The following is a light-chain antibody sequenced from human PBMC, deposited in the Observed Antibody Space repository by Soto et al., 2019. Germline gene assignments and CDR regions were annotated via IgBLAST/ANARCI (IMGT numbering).Light chain of an antibody. Sequence: QSVLTQPTSVSGSPGQSITISCTGVSSDIGGYNHVSWYQQHPGKVPRLIIYDVDNRPLGVSNRFSGSQSGNMASLTISGLQAEDEADYYCCAYTARTTHSWVFGGGTKLTVL. CDR3: CAYTARTTHSWV. CDR2: DVD. CDR1: SSDIGGYNH. V-gene: IGLV2-14*03. J-gene: IGLJ3*02.